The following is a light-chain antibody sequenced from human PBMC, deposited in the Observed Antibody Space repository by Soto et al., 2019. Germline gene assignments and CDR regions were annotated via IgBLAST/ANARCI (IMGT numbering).Light chain of an antibody. CDR3: QQYNNWPQT. J-gene: IGKJ1*01. Sequence: EIELTQSPATLSLSPGETATLSCRASQSLRSSLAWYQQKPGQAPRLLIYDASTRATGIPARFSGSGSGTDFTLTISGLQSEDFAVYYCQQYNNWPQTFGQGTKVDI. V-gene: IGKV3-15*01. CDR2: DAS. CDR1: QSLRSS.